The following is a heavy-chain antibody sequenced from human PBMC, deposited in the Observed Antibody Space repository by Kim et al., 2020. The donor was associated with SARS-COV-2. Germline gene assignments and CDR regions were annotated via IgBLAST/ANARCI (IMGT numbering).Heavy chain of an antibody. CDR3: ARGGEILTG. D-gene: IGHD3-9*01. CDR2: IYNSGST. CDR1: GGSISTYY. V-gene: IGHV4-59*13. Sequence: SETLSLTCTVSGGSISTYYWSWIRQPPGKGLEWIGYIYNSGSTNYNPSLKSRVTISVDTSKNQFSLKLSSVTAADTAVYYCARGGEILTGWGQGTLVTVSS. J-gene: IGHJ4*02.